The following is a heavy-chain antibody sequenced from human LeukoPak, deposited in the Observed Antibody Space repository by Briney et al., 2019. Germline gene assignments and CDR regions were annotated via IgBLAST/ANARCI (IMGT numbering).Heavy chain of an antibody. V-gene: IGHV3-7*01. D-gene: IGHD1-26*01. CDR3: ARDKFGGTDY. CDR1: GFTFSNYW. Sequence: GGSLRLSCAASGFTFSNYWMSWVRQAPGKGLEWVANTRQDGSEKYYVDSVRGRFTISRDNAKNSLYLQMNSLRAEDTAVYYCARDKFGGTDYWGQGTLVTVSS. CDR2: TRQDGSEK. J-gene: IGHJ4*02.